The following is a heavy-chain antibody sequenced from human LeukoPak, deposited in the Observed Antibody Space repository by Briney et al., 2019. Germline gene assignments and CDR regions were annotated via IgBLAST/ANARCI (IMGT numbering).Heavy chain of an antibody. V-gene: IGHV3-21*01. Sequence: PGGSLRLSCAASGFTFSTYNMNWVRQAPGKGLEWVSSISSTSSYLYYAESMKGRITISRDNAKNSLYLQMNSLRAEDTAVYYCAREDCSGGSCYSNYNWFDPWGQGTLVTVSS. CDR1: GFTFSTYN. CDR2: ISSTSSYL. CDR3: AREDCSGGSCYSNYNWFDP. D-gene: IGHD2-15*01. J-gene: IGHJ5*02.